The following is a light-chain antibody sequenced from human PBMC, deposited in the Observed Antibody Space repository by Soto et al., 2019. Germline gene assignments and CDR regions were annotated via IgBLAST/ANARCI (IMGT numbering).Light chain of an antibody. CDR3: QSYDSSLSGVV. V-gene: IGLV1-40*01. Sequence: QPVLTQPPSASGAPGQRVTISCAGGSSSIGAGYDVHWYQQLPGTAPKLLIYGNFNRPSGVPDRFSGSKSGTSASLAITGLQAGDEADYYCQSYDSSLSGVVFGGGTQLTVL. CDR1: SSSIGAGYD. J-gene: IGLJ2*01. CDR2: GNF.